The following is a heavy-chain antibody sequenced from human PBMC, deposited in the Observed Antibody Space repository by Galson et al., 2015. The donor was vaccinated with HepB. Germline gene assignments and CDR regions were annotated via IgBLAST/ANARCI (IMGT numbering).Heavy chain of an antibody. D-gene: IGHD6-13*01. Sequence: SLRLSCAASAFTFNSYAIHWVRQAPGKGLEWVAVLSYDGSTKSYVDSVRGRFTISGDNSKNTLYLQMNSLRADDTAVYYCAKASSWSIYYFDYWGQGTLVTVSS. J-gene: IGHJ4*02. CDR3: AKASSWSIYYFDY. CDR1: AFTFNSYA. V-gene: IGHV3-30*18. CDR2: LSYDGSTK.